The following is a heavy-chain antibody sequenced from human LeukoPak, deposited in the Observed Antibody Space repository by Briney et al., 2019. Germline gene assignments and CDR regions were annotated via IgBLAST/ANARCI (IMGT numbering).Heavy chain of an antibody. Sequence: GASVKVSCKASGSTFTGYYMHWVRQAPGQGGEWMGRINPNSDDTNYARKFQGRVTMTRDTSISTVYMELSRLRSDDTAVYYCARGGKRLTVDYFDYWGQGTLVTVSS. CDR3: ARGGKRLTVDYFDY. CDR1: GSTFTGYY. CDR2: INPNSDDT. V-gene: IGHV1-2*06. D-gene: IGHD1-20*01. J-gene: IGHJ4*02.